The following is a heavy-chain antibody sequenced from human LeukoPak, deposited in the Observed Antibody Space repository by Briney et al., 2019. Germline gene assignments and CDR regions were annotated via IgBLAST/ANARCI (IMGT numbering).Heavy chain of an antibody. J-gene: IGHJ4*02. CDR2: ISYSGST. V-gene: IGHV4-59*01. Sequence: SETLSLTCTVSIGSISNYYWSWIRQPPGQGLEWIGYISYSGSTKYNPSLKSRVTISVDTSKNQYSLKLSSVTAADTAIYYCARDSYNYGSGSLDYWGRGTLVTVSS. D-gene: IGHD5-18*01. CDR1: IGSISNYY. CDR3: ARDSYNYGSGSLDY.